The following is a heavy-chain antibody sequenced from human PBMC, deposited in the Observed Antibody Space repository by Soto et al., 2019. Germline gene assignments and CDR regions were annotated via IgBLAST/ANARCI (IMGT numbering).Heavy chain of an antibody. CDR1: GGSISSYY. D-gene: IGHD1-26*01. J-gene: IGHJ1*01. CDR3: ARGAEGRDGFFLEYFQH. V-gene: IGHV4-59*01. Sequence: SETLSLTCTVSGGSISSYYWSWIRQPPGKGLEWIGYIYYSGSTNYNPSLKSRVTISVDTSKNQFSLKLSSVTAADTAVYYCARGAEGRDGFFLEYFQHWGQGTLVTVSS. CDR2: IYYSGST.